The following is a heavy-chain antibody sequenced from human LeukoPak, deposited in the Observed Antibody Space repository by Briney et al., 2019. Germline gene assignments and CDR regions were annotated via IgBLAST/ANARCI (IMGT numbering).Heavy chain of an antibody. D-gene: IGHD3-22*01. J-gene: IGHJ4*02. CDR3: ASGYDSSGYYLTGLDY. CDR1: GFTLSNYE. V-gene: IGHV3-48*03. Sequence: GGSLRLSCAASGFTLSNYEMNWVRQAPGKGLEWVSYISSSGSTIYYADSVKGRFTISRDNAKNSLYLQMNSLRAEDTAVYYCASGYDSSGYYLTGLDYWGQGTLVTVSS. CDR2: ISSSGSTI.